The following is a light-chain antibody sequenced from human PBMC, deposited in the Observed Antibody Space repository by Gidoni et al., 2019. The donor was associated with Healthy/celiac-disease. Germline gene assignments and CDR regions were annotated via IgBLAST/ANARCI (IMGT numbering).Light chain of an antibody. Sequence: QSVLTQPPTASGTPGPRFTISCSGSSSNIGRNTVNWYQQLPGTAPKLLIFSNNQRPSGVPDRFSGSKSGTSASLAISGLQSEDEADYYCAAWDDSLNGLYVFGTGTKVTVL. V-gene: IGLV1-44*01. CDR3: AAWDDSLNGLYV. CDR1: SSNIGRNT. J-gene: IGLJ1*01. CDR2: SNN.